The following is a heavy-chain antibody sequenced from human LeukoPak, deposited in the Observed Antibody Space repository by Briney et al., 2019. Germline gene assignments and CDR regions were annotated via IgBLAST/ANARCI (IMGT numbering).Heavy chain of an antibody. J-gene: IGHJ3*02. Sequence: SGPTLVKPTQTLTLTCTFSGFSLSSRGMCVSWIRQPPGKALEWLARIDWDDDKYFSTSLKTRLTISKDTSKNQVVLTMTNLDPVDTAAYYCARIPTTLGAFDIWGQGTMVTVSS. CDR1: GFSLSSRGMC. V-gene: IGHV2-70*11. CDR3: ARIPTTLGAFDI. D-gene: IGHD4-23*01. CDR2: IDWDDDK.